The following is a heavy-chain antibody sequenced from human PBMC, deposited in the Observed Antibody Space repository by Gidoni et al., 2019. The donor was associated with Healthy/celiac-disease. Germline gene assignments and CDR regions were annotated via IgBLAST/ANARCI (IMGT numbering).Heavy chain of an antibody. CDR2: IYYSGST. D-gene: IGHD2-15*01. Sequence: QVQLQESGPGLVKPSETLSLTCTVSGGSISSYYWSWIRQPPGKGLEWIGYIYYSGSTNYNPSLKSRVTISVDTSKNQFSLKLSSVTAADTAVYYCARVNSQGVVLLPPYYFDYWGQGTLVTVSS. V-gene: IGHV4-59*01. J-gene: IGHJ4*02. CDR3: ARVNSQGVVLLPPYYFDY. CDR1: GGSISSYY.